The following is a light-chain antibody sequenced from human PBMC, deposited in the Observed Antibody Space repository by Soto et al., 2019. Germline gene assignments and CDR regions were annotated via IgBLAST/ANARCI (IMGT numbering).Light chain of an antibody. V-gene: IGKV3-20*01. CDR3: QQYGSSFRYT. Sequence: EIVLTQSPGTLSLSPGERATLSCRASQSVNGNYLTWYQQKPGQAPRLLIYGASSRATGIPDRFSGSGSGTDFTLTISRLEPEDFAVCYCQQYGSSFRYTFGQGTKLEIK. CDR2: GAS. CDR1: QSVNGNY. J-gene: IGKJ2*01.